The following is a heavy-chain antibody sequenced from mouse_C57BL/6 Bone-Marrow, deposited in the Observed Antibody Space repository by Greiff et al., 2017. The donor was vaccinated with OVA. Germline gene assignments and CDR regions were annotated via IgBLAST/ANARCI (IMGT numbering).Heavy chain of an antibody. D-gene: IGHD2-1*01. V-gene: IGHV5-9-1*02. Sequence: EVKVVESGEGLVKPGGSLKLSCAASGFTFSSYAMSWVRQTPEKRLEWVAYISSGGDYIYYADTVKGRFTISRDNARNTQYLQMSRLKSEDTAMYYCTRLLDAMDYWGQGTSVTVSS. J-gene: IGHJ4*01. CDR2: ISSGGDYI. CDR3: TRLLDAMDY. CDR1: GFTFSSYA.